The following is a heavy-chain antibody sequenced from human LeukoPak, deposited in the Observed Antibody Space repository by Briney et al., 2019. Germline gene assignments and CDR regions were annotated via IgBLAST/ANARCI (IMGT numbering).Heavy chain of an antibody. D-gene: IGHD3-10*01. V-gene: IGHV3-53*04. J-gene: IGHJ4*02. CDR3: ARAQIGGSGDY. Sequence: AGGSLRLSCAASGFTVSSNYMSWVRQAPGKGLEWVSVIYSGGSTYYADSVKGRFTISRHNSKNTLYLQMNSLRAEDTAVYYCARAQIGGSGDYWSQGTLVTVSS. CDR2: IYSGGST. CDR1: GFTVSSNY.